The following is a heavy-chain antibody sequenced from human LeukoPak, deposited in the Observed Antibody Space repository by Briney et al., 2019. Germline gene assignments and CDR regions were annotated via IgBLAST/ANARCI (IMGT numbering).Heavy chain of an antibody. CDR1: GYTFTSYG. Sequence: ASVKVSCKASGYTFTSYGINWVRQAPGQGLEWMGWISAYNGNTNYAQELQGRVTMTTDTSTSTAYMELRSLRSDDTAVYYCARGYCGTTSCHPFDYWGQGTLVTVSS. CDR3: ARGYCGTTSCHPFDY. J-gene: IGHJ4*02. V-gene: IGHV1-18*01. CDR2: ISAYNGNT. D-gene: IGHD2-2*01.